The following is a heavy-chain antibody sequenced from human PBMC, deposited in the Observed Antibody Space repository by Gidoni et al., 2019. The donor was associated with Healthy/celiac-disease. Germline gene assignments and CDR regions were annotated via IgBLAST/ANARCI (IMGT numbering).Heavy chain of an antibody. D-gene: IGHD3-9*01. Sequence: QVQLVKSGAEVKKPGSSVEVSCKASGGTFSSYSISWVRPDPGQGLEWMGGIIPTFGTANYAHKFQGRVTITADKSTSTAYMELSSLRSEDTAVYYCARVGYDILTGYYSGRRSGYFDYWGQGTLVTVPS. J-gene: IGHJ4*02. V-gene: IGHV1-69*06. CDR2: IIPTFGTA. CDR1: GGTFSSYS. CDR3: ARVGYDILTGYYSGRRSGYFDY.